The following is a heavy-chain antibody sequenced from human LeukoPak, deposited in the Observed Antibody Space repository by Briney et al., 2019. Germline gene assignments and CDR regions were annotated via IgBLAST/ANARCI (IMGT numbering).Heavy chain of an antibody. Sequence: ASVTVSCKASGFTFTNSAVQWVRQARGQRLEWIGWIVVGSGNTSYAQKFQERVTITRDMSTSTAHMELSSLRSEDTAVYYCVASSSWYNKYYSMDVWGQGTTVTVSS. J-gene: IGHJ6*02. CDR3: VASSSWYNKYYSMDV. CDR1: GFTFTNSA. V-gene: IGHV1-58*01. D-gene: IGHD6-13*01. CDR2: IVVGSGNT.